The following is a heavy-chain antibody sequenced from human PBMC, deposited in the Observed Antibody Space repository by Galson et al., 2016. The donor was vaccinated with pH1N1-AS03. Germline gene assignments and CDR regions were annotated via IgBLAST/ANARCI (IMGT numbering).Heavy chain of an antibody. CDR2: MYTSGST. Sequence: LSLTCTVPGGSISGYYWSWIRQPAGKGLEWIGRMYTSGSTNYNPSLKSRVTMSVDTSKNQLSLKLSSVTAADTAVYYCARVIGGSYYAFDIWGQGTMVTVSP. CDR1: GGSISGYY. J-gene: IGHJ3*02. V-gene: IGHV4-4*07. D-gene: IGHD1-26*01. CDR3: ARVIGGSYYAFDI.